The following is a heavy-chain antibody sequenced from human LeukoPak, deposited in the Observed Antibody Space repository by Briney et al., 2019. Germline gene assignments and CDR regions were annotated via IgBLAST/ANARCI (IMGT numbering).Heavy chain of an antibody. D-gene: IGHD2-2*01. Sequence: ASVKVSCKASGYTFTSYYMHWVRRAPGQGLEWMGWINPTSGGTNYAQKFQGRVTMTRDTSISTAYMELSRLRSDDTAVYYCARDLVVVPAAMPNYYYYGMDVWGQGTTVTVSS. CDR2: INPTSGGT. CDR1: GYTFTSYY. J-gene: IGHJ6*02. CDR3: ARDLVVVPAAMPNYYYYGMDV. V-gene: IGHV1-2*02.